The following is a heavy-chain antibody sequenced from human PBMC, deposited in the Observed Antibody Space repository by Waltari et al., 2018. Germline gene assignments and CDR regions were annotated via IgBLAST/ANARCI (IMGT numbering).Heavy chain of an antibody. CDR1: GVSITSTRHY. CDR2: VSYSGTT. D-gene: IGHD5-12*01. J-gene: IGHJ3*01. Sequence: QLQLQESGPRLVRPSETLSLICRVSGVSITSTRHYWAWLRQSPGQCLEWIGTVSYSGTTYISPSLKGRVSVSRDTSKNQVSLILGSVTAADMAVYYYATYIGASVGTAAFDVWGQGTMVTFSS. CDR3: ATYIGASVGTAAFDV. V-gene: IGHV4-39*01.